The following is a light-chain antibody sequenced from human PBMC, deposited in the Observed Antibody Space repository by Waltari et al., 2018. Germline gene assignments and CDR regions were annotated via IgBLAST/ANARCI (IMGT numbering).Light chain of an antibody. CDR3: QNHERLPAT. CDR1: QSISKY. J-gene: IGKJ1*01. CDR2: AAS. Sequence: EVVLTQSPGTLSLSPGERATLSCRASQSISKYLVWYQQRPGQAPRLLIYAASTRATGIPDRFSGSGFGTDFSLTISRLEHEDFAVYYCQNHERLPATFGQGTRVEIK. V-gene: IGKV3-20*01.